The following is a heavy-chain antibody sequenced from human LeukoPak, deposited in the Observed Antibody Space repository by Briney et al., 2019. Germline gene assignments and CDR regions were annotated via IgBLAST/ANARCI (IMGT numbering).Heavy chain of an antibody. CDR3: ARGGAYQAYYYYGMDV. CDR1: GGSISSYY. CDR2: IYTSGST. V-gene: IGHV4-4*07. Sequence: PSETLSLTCTVSGGSISSYYWSWIRQPAGKGLEWIGRIYTSGSTNYNPSLKSRVTISVDTSKNQFSLKLSSVTAADTAVYYCARGGAYQAYYYYGMDVWGQGTTVTVSS. D-gene: IGHD2-2*01. J-gene: IGHJ6*02.